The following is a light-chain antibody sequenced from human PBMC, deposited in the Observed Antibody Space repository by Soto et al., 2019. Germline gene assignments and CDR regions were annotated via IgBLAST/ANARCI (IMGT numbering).Light chain of an antibody. CDR3: SAWDDSLSGWV. J-gene: IGLJ3*02. Sequence: QSVLTQPHSASGTPGQRVTISFSGRSSNIGSNYVYWYQQLPGPAHKLLIYRNNQRPSGVPDRFSGSKSGTSASLAISGLPSEDEANYYCSAWDDSLSGWVVGGGTKLTVL. CDR1: SSNIGSNY. CDR2: RNN. V-gene: IGLV1-47*01.